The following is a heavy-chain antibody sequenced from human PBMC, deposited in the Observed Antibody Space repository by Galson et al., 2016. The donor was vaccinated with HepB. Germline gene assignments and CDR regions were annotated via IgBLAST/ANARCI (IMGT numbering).Heavy chain of an antibody. Sequence: SLRLSCAASGFTFSSYWMHWVRQALGKGLVWVSRINGDESSTTYADSVKGRFTISRDNAKNTLYLQMNSLRAGDTAVYYCAVGNDPLDYWGQGTLVTVSS. CDR2: INGDESST. J-gene: IGHJ4*02. V-gene: IGHV3-74*01. CDR1: GFTFSSYW. CDR3: AVGNDPLDY. D-gene: IGHD1-1*01.